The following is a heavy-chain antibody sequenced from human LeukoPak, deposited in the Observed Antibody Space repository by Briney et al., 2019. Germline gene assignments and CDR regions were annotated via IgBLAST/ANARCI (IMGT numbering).Heavy chain of an antibody. V-gene: IGHV3-48*02. J-gene: IGHJ4*02. Sequence: GGSLRLSCAASGFTLSSYSMNWVRQAPGKGLEWVSYISRTSHTIYYADSVKGRFTISRDNAKNSLYLQMNSLRDEDTAVYYCARSTYYYDSSGYLYPSFFEYWGQGNLVTVSS. CDR3: ARSTYYYDSSGYLYPSFFEY. D-gene: IGHD3-22*01. CDR1: GFTLSSYS. CDR2: ISRTSHTI.